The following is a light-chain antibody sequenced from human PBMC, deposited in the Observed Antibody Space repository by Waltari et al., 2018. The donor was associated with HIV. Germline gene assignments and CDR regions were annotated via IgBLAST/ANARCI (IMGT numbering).Light chain of an antibody. CDR2: EIS. CDR1: SSDVGGYNY. V-gene: IGLV2-14*01. J-gene: IGLJ1*01. CDR3: RSYTMNDEV. Sequence: SALTQPASVSGSPGQSITISCTGTSSDVGGYNYVSWYQQHPGKAPKLMIYEISNRPSGISNLFSGSKSGNTAALTISGLQAEDEADYDCRSYTMNDEVFGNGTKVTVL.